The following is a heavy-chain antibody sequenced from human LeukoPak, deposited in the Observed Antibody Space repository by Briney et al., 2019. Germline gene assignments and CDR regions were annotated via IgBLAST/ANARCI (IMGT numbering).Heavy chain of an antibody. CDR3: ARGYPWIGYCSSTSCLGRAFDI. D-gene: IGHD2-2*01. J-gene: IGHJ3*02. CDR2: IYHSGST. CDR1: GGSISSGGYY. V-gene: IGHV4-30-2*01. Sequence: SETLSLTCTVSGGSISSGGYYWSWIRQPPGKGLEWIGYIYHSGSTYYNPSLKSRVTISVDRSKNQFSLKLSSVTAADTAVYYCARGYPWIGYCSSTSCLGRAFDIRGQGTMVTVSS.